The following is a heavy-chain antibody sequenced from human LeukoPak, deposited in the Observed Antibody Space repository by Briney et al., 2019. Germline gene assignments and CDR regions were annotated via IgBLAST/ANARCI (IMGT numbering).Heavy chain of an antibody. V-gene: IGHV4-59*01. D-gene: IGHD2-15*01. Sequence: SETLSLTCTVSGGSISSYYWSWIRQPPGKGLEWIGYIYYSGSTNYNPSLKSRVTISVDTSKNQFSLKLSSVTAADTAVYYCARVGGSWGGVDYWGQGTLVAVSS. J-gene: IGHJ4*02. CDR1: GGSISSYY. CDR3: ARVGGSWGGVDY. CDR2: IYYSGST.